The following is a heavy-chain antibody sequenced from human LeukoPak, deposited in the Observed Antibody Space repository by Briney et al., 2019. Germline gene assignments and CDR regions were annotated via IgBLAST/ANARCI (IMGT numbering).Heavy chain of an antibody. Sequence: SVKVSFKASGGTFSIYAISWVRQAPGQGLEWMGGIIPIFGTANYAQKFQGRVTITADESTSTAYMELSSLRSEDTAVYYCAGRTPRGYSGYDYWGQGTLVTVSS. D-gene: IGHD5-12*01. V-gene: IGHV1-69*01. CDR3: AGRTPRGYSGYDY. CDR2: IIPIFGTA. CDR1: GGTFSIYA. J-gene: IGHJ4*02.